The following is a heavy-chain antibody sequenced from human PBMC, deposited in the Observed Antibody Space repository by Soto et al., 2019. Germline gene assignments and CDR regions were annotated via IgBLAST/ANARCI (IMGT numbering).Heavy chain of an antibody. CDR1: GGSISSGGYY. CDR3: ARGLRDGYNSGGGYFDY. D-gene: IGHD5-12*01. CDR2: IYYSGST. J-gene: IGHJ4*02. V-gene: IGHV4-31*03. Sequence: SETLSLTCTVSGGSISSGGYYWSWIRQHPGKGLEWIGYIYYSGSTYYNPSLKSRVTISVDTSKNQFSLKLSSVTAADTAVYYCARGLRDGYNSGGGYFDYWGQGTLVTVSS.